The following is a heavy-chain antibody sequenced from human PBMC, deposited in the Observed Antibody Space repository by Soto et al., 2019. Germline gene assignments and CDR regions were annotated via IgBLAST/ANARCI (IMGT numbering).Heavy chain of an antibody. V-gene: IGHV3-7*01. CDR2: IKQDGREK. CDR1: GFTFNSYW. Sequence: EVQLVESGGGLVQPGGSLRLSCAASGFTFNSYWMSWVRQAPGKGLEWVANIKQDGREKHYVDSVKGRFAISRDNAKNSVYLQMNSLRDEDSAVYYCTRDEAAAKDWGQGTLVTVSS. CDR3: TRDEAAAKD. D-gene: IGHD2-2*01. J-gene: IGHJ4*02.